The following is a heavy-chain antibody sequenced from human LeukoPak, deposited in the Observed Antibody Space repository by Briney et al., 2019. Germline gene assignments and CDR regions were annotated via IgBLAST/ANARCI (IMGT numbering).Heavy chain of an antibody. CDR3: ARGAWGRGGYSYGSSMILGILDV. CDR1: GGSISSSSYN. J-gene: IGHJ6*04. Sequence: PSETLSLTCTVSGGSISSSSYNWGWIRQPPGKGLEWIGSFDNSGSTYYNPSLKSRVTISVDTSKDQFSLKLTSVTAADTAVYYCARGAWGRGGYSYGSSMILGILDVWGKGTTVTVSS. CDR2: FDNSGST. V-gene: IGHV4-39*01. D-gene: IGHD5-18*01.